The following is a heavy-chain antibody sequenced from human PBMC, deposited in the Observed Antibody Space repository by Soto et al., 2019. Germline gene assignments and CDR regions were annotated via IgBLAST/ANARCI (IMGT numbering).Heavy chain of an antibody. CDR3: ARDGSCSSTRCYEGNWFDP. D-gene: IGHD2-2*01. Sequence: QVRLQESGPGLVKPSETLSLTCTVSGGSITNYYWSWIRQSPGKGLEWIGHIYHSGSTKYNPSLKSRVTISIDTSKNQFSLKLNSVTAADTAVYSCARDGSCSSTRCYEGNWFDPWGQGTLVTVSS. CDR1: GGSITNYY. CDR2: IYHSGST. J-gene: IGHJ5*02. V-gene: IGHV4-59*01.